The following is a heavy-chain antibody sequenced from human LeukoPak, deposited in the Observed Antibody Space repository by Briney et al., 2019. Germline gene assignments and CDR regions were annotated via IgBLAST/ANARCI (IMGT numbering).Heavy chain of an antibody. D-gene: IGHD5/OR15-5a*01. CDR2: ISSSSSYI. CDR1: GFTFSSYS. Sequence: GGSLRLSCAASGFTFSSYSMNWVRQAPGKGLEWVSSISSSSSYIYYADSVKGRFTNSRDNAKNSLYLQMNSLRAEDTAVYYCARGVYDFYYYYGMDVWGQGTTVTVSS. V-gene: IGHV3-21*01. J-gene: IGHJ6*02. CDR3: ARGVYDFYYYYGMDV.